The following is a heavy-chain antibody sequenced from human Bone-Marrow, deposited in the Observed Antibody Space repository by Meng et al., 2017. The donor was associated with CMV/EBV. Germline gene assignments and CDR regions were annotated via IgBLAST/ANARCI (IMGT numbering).Heavy chain of an antibody. CDR1: GYTLTELS. CDR3: ATDQSRLRWSSSTYYYYGKDV. D-gene: IGHD6-6*01. V-gene: IGHV1-24*01. J-gene: IGHJ6*02. Sequence: ASVKVSCKVSGYTLTELSMHWVRQAPGKGLEWMGGFDPEDGGTIYAQKFQGRVTMTEDTSTDTAYMELSSLRSEDTAVYYCATDQSRLRWSSSTYYYYGKDVWGQGTTVTVSS. CDR2: FDPEDGGT.